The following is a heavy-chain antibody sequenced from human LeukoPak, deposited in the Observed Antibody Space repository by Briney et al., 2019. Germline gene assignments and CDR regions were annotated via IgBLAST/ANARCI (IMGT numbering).Heavy chain of an antibody. J-gene: IGHJ4*02. CDR1: GGSISGYH. V-gene: IGHV4-59*08. Sequence: SETLSLTCAVSGGSISGYHWSWIRQPPGKGLEWIGYIYYSGSTKHNPSLKGRVSLSVDTSKNQFSLKLTSVTAADTAVYYCARQNPAASGQGLDYWGQGTLVTVSS. D-gene: IGHD6-13*01. CDR2: IYYSGST. CDR3: ARQNPAASGQGLDY.